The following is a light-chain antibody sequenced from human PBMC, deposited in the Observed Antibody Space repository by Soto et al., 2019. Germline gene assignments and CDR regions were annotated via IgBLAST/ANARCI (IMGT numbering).Light chain of an antibody. CDR2: EVS. CDR3: GSYAGL. V-gene: IGLV2-8*01. J-gene: IGLJ3*02. CDR1: SSDVGAYNY. Sequence: QSALTQPPSASGSPGQSVTISCTGTSSDVGAYNYVSWYQQHPGKAPKLIIYEVSKRPSGVPDRFSGSKSGNTASLTVSGLQAEDEADYYFGSYAGLFGGGTKLTVL.